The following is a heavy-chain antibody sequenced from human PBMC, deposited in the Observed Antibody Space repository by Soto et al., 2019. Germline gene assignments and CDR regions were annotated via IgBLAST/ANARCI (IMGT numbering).Heavy chain of an antibody. CDR2: IYPSGTT. CDR3: ARDDYGSAGMDV. Sequence: SETLSLTCAVSGDSISSYYWSWIRQPAGKGLEWIGRIYPSGTTNYNPSLKSRLTMPVDTSKNQFSLSLRSVTAADTAVYFCARDDYGSAGMDVWGQGTTVTVSS. V-gene: IGHV4-4*07. CDR1: GDSISSYY. D-gene: IGHD3-10*01. J-gene: IGHJ6*02.